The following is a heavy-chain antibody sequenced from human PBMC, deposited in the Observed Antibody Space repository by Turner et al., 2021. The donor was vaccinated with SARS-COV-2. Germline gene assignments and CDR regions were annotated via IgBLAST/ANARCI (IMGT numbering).Heavy chain of an antibody. CDR1: GGSISSSSYY. D-gene: IGHD5-18*01. V-gene: IGHV4-39*01. CDR2: IYYSGSA. J-gene: IGHJ6*02. CDR3: ARLMDTAMDYYGTDV. Sequence: QLQLQESDPGLVKPSETLSLTCTVSGGSISSSSYYWGWIRQPPGKGLEWIGSIYYSGSAYYTPSLKSRVTISVDPSKNQFSLKLTSVTAADTAVYYCARLMDTAMDYYGTDVWGQGTTVTVSS.